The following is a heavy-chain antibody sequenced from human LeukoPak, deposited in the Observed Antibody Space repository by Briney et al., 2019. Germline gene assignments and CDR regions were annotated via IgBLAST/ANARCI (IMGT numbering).Heavy chain of an antibody. V-gene: IGHV3-23*01. Sequence: GGSLRLSCAAYGFSFSSYAMSWVRQAPGKGLEWVSSVSGSGGYTYYADSVKGRSTISRDNSYNTLDLQVNSLRAEDTAIYYCTKRHDPNGPTGYFDYWGQGILVTVSS. D-gene: IGHD2-8*01. CDR3: TKRHDPNGPTGYFDY. CDR2: VSGSGGYT. CDR1: GFSFSSYA. J-gene: IGHJ4*02.